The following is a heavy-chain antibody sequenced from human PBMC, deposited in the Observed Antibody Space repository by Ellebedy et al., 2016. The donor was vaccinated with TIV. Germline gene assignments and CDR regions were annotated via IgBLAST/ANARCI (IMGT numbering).Heavy chain of an antibody. Sequence: PGGSLRLSCTASGFTFGSHWINWVRQAPGKGLEWVANMNPDGSAKRHVESVKDRFRTSRDNVKDSVFLQMNSLRVEDKGVYYCLAWGDSVYWGQGTLVTVSS. V-gene: IGHV3-7*03. CDR2: MNPDGSAK. CDR3: LAWGDSVY. CDR1: GFTFGSHW. J-gene: IGHJ4*02. D-gene: IGHD3-16*01.